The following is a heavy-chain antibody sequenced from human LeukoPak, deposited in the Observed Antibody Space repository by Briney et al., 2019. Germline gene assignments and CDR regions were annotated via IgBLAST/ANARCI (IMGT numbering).Heavy chain of an antibody. D-gene: IGHD6-19*01. CDR2: IYYSGST. CDR1: GGSISSSSYY. J-gene: IGHJ4*02. CDR3: AKVASDTSGWYGFDY. Sequence: SETLSLTCTVSGGSISSSSYYWGWIRQPPGKGLEWIGSIYYSGSTYYNPSLKSRVTMSVDMSKNQFSLKLGSVTAADTAVYYCAKVASDTSGWYGFDYWGQGTLVTVSS. V-gene: IGHV4-39*07.